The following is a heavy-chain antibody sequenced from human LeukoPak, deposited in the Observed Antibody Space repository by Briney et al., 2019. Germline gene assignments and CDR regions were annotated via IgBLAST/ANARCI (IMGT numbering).Heavy chain of an antibody. Sequence: SVKVSCKTSVGAFSDFAIYWMRQAPGHGLEWMGRITPTFGTTNYAQKFEDRVTISLDGPTNTAYMEMSSLRSEDTAVYYCARASQTFGTKYNVFDIWGQGTMIIVSS. CDR1: VGAFSDFA. D-gene: IGHD1/OR15-1a*01. CDR3: ARASQTFGTKYNVFDI. J-gene: IGHJ3*02. CDR2: ITPTFGTT. V-gene: IGHV1-69*15.